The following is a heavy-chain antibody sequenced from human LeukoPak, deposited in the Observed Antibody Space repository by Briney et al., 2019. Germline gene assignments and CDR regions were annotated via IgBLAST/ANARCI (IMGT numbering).Heavy chain of an antibody. CDR3: ARDLWGWGSDYLDY. Sequence: RASVKVSCXASGYTFTGYYMHWVRQAPGQGLEWMGRISPNSGATNYAEKFRGRVTMARDTSINTVYMEMSSLRSDDTAVYYCARDLWGWGSDYLDYWGQGTLVTVSS. CDR2: ISPNSGAT. J-gene: IGHJ4*02. V-gene: IGHV1-2*06. CDR1: GYTFTGYY. D-gene: IGHD4/OR15-4a*01.